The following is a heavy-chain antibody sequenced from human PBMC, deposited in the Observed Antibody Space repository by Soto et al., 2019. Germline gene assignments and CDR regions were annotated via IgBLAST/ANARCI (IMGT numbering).Heavy chain of an antibody. CDR3: ARGLGDCSGGSCYRVFDI. CDR1: SGSISSSNW. CDR2: IYPSGST. D-gene: IGHD2-15*01. J-gene: IGHJ3*02. Sequence: QVQLQESGPGLVKPSGTLSLTCAVSSGSISSSNWWSWVRQPPGKGLAWIGEIYPSGSTNYNPSLKSRVTISVDKAKNQCSLKRSSVTAADTAVYYCARGLGDCSGGSCYRVFDIWGQGTMVTVSS. V-gene: IGHV4-4*02.